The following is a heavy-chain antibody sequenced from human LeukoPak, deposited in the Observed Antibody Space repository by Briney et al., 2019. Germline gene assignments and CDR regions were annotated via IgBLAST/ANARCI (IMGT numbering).Heavy chain of an antibody. V-gene: IGHV3-21*01. J-gene: IGHJ6*03. CDR1: GFTFSSYS. Sequence: GGSLRLSCAASGFTFSSYSMNWVRQAPGKGLEWVSCISSSRSYIYYADSVKGRFTISRDNAKNSLYLQMNSLRAEDTAVYYCARDHDYYYYMDVWGKGTTVTVSS. CDR3: ARDHDYYYYMDV. CDR2: ISSSRSYI.